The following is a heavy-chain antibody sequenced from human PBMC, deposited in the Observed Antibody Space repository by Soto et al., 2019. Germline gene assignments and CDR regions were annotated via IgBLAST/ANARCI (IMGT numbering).Heavy chain of an antibody. J-gene: IGHJ6*02. CDR3: ARGSSSGGYYYYYGMDV. V-gene: IGHV1-69*01. CDR1: GGTFSSYA. Sequence: QVQLVQSGAEVKKPGSSVKVSCKASGGTFSSYAISWVRQAPGQGLEWMGGIIPIFGTANYAQKFQGRVTITADESTSTAYMELSSLSSEDTAVYYCARGSSSGGYYYYYGMDVWGQGTTVTVSS. D-gene: IGHD6-6*01. CDR2: IIPIFGTA.